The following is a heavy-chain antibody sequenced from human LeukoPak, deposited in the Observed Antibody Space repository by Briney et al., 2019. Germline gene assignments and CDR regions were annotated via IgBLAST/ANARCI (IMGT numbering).Heavy chain of an antibody. Sequence: ASVKVSCKSSGYTFTSYGISWVRQAPGQGLEWMGWISAYNGNTNYAQKLQGRVTMTTDTSTSTAYMELRSLRSDDTAVYYCARDRVRFLEWLAHDAFDIWGQGTMVTVSS. CDR3: ARDRVRFLEWLAHDAFDI. J-gene: IGHJ3*02. D-gene: IGHD3-3*01. CDR2: ISAYNGNT. V-gene: IGHV1-18*01. CDR1: GYTFTSYG.